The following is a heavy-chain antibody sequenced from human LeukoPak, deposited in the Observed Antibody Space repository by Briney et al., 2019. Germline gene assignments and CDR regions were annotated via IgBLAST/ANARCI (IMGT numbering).Heavy chain of an antibody. CDR1: GFTFSSYS. CDR3: ARERPWASYGRDDAFDI. J-gene: IGHJ3*02. CDR2: ISSSSSTI. Sequence: GGSLRLSCAASGFTFSSYSMNWVRQAPGKGLEWVSYISSSSSTIYYADSVKGRFTISRDNAKNSLYLQMNSLRAEDTAVYYCARERPWASYGRDDAFDIWGQGTMVTVSS. V-gene: IGHV3-48*01. D-gene: IGHD1-26*01.